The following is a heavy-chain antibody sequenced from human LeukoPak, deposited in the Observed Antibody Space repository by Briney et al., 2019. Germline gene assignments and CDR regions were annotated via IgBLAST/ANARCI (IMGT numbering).Heavy chain of an antibody. CDR2: INPGGGGT. J-gene: IGHJ1*01. V-gene: IGHV1-46*01. CDR3: ASEIRLEVTRWRELGC. D-gene: IGHD4-23*01. CDR1: GYTFTSYY. Sequence: ASVKVSCKASGYTFTSYYMHWVRQAPGQGLEWMGIINPGGGGTSYAQKFQGRVTMTRDTSTSTVYMELSSLRSEDTAVYYCASEIRLEVTRWRELGCWGQGTLVTV.